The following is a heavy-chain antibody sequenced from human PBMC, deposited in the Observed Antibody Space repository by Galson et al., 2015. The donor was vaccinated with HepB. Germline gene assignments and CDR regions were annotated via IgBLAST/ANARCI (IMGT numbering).Heavy chain of an antibody. CDR3: AKDKGSSGWYLGFLH. Sequence: SLRLSCAASGFTFNDYDMNWVRQAPGQGLEWVSTISGSGGSTYYADSVKGRFTISRDNSKNTLYLQMNSLRAEDTAVYYCAKDKGSSGWYLGFLHWGQGTLVTVSS. CDR2: ISGSGGST. CDR1: GFTFNDYD. J-gene: IGHJ1*01. D-gene: IGHD6-19*01. V-gene: IGHV3-23*01.